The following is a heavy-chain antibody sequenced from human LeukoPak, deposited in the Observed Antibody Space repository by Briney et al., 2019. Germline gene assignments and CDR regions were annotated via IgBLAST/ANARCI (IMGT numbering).Heavy chain of an antibody. J-gene: IGHJ4*02. CDR1: GFTFSSYA. D-gene: IGHD4-17*01. V-gene: IGHV3-23*01. CDR2: ISGSGGST. CDR3: AKEGPDYGDITPQYYFDY. Sequence: GGSLRLSCAASGFTFSSYAMSWVRQAPGKGLEWVSAISGSGGSTYYADSVKGRFTISRDNSKNTLYLQMNSLRAEDTAVYYCAKEGPDYGDITPQYYFDYWGQGTLVTVSS.